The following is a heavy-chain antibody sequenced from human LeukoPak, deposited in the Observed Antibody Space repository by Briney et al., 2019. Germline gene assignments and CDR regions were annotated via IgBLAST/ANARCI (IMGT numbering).Heavy chain of an antibody. CDR2: IKSKADGETI. V-gene: IGHV3-15*07. CDR3: STLTSRGLSDS. J-gene: IGHJ4*02. Sequence: GGSLRLSCAASGFTFTNAWMNWVRQAPGEGLEWVGRIKSKADGETIDYAAPVKGRFTFSRDDSKNMLYLQMNSLKSEDSAVYYCSTLTSRGLSDSWGQGTLVTVSS. D-gene: IGHD1-20*01. CDR1: GFTFTNAW.